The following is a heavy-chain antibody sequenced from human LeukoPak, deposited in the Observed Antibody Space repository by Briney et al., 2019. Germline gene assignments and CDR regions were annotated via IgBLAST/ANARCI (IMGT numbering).Heavy chain of an antibody. J-gene: IGHJ4*02. Sequence: GGSLRLSCEASGFTFGSYGIHWVRQAPDKGLEWVAVVSYDGSDKYYADSVKGRFTISRDNTKNTLYLQMNSLRAEDTAVYYCAKDLIRVSDYWGQGTLVTVSS. V-gene: IGHV3-30*18. CDR1: GFTFGSYG. D-gene: IGHD3-10*01. CDR2: VSYDGSDK. CDR3: AKDLIRVSDY.